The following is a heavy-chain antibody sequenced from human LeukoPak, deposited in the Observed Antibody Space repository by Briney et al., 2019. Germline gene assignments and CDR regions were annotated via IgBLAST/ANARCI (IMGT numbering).Heavy chain of an antibody. Sequence: SVTVSCKASGYTFTDFYIHWVRQAPGQGLEWMGWINPNCGGTNYAQKFQGRVTMTRDTSISTAYIELSRLRSDDTAVYYCARVAVLMLYGSSFYYFDYWGQGALVTVSS. CDR1: GYTFTDFY. J-gene: IGHJ4*02. CDR2: INPNCGGT. D-gene: IGHD2-8*01. V-gene: IGHV1-2*02. CDR3: ARVAVLMLYGSSFYYFDY.